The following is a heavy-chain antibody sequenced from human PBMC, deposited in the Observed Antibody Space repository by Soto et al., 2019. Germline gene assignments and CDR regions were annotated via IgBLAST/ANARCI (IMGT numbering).Heavy chain of an antibody. CDR3: ARGGSWGGFSTVSEFDY. J-gene: IGHJ4*02. D-gene: IGHD3-9*01. CDR1: GDSVSRSGAA. CDR2: TYHMSKWYN. V-gene: IGHV6-1*01. Sequence: SQTLSLTCAISGDSVSRSGAAWNWIRQSPSRGLEWLGRTYHMSKWYNDYAVSVKSRIIINADASKNQLFLQLNSVTPEDTAVYYCARGGSWGGFSTVSEFDYLGQGSLVTVSS.